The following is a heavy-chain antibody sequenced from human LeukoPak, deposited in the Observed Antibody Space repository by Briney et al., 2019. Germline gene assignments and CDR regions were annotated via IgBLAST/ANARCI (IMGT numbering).Heavy chain of an antibody. J-gene: IGHJ5*02. V-gene: IGHV1-18*01. CDR3: ARDFDLTTTIRDVTIFGVVESNWFDP. CDR2: ISAYNGNT. CDR1: GYTFTSYG. Sequence: GASVKVSCKASGYTFTSYGISWVRQAPGQGLEWMGWISAYNGNTNYAQKLQGRVTMTTDTSTSTAYMELRSLRSDDTAVYYCARDFDLTTTIRDVTIFGVVESNWFDPWGQGTLVTVSS. D-gene: IGHD3-3*01.